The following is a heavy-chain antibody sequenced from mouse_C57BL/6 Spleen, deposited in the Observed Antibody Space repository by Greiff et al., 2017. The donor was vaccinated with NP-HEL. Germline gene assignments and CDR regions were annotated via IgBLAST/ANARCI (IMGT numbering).Heavy chain of an antibody. CDR3: ARRVYYYGSSSYWYFDV. Sequence: EVQGVESGGGLVKPGGSLKLSCAASGFTFSDYGMHWVRQAPEKGLEWVAYISSGSSTIYYADTVKGRFTISRANAKNTLFLQMTSLRSEDTAMYYCARRVYYYGSSSYWYFDVWGTGTTVTVSS. CDR1: GFTFSDYG. CDR2: ISSGSSTI. J-gene: IGHJ1*03. V-gene: IGHV5-17*01. D-gene: IGHD1-1*01.